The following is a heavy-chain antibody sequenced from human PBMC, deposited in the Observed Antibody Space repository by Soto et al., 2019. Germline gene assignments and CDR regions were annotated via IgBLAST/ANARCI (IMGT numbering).Heavy chain of an antibody. D-gene: IGHD1-1*01. J-gene: IGHJ4*02. Sequence: QVQLQESGPGLVKPSQTLSLTCTVSGGSTSSGDYYWRWIRQPPGKGLEWIGYIYDSGSTYYNPSLKRRVTISVGTSKNQFSLKLSSVTAAETAVYYCAMATNRVERGGGFDYWSQGTLVTVSS. CDR1: GGSTSSGDYY. CDR2: IYDSGST. V-gene: IGHV4-30-4*01. CDR3: AMATNRVERGGGFDY.